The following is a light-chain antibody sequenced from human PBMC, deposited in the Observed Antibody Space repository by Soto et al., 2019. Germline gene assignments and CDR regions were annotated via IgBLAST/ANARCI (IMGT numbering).Light chain of an antibody. CDR2: GAS. J-gene: IGKJ1*01. Sequence: DIHLTQSPSSLSASIGDRVTIPCRTRQMSRTSLNWYQHKPGKAPKLLIYGASSLESGVPSRFSGSGSGTDFSLSISSLQPEDFATYYCQQSYTTPLTFGQGTKVEIK. CDR1: QMSRTS. V-gene: IGKV1-39*01. CDR3: QQSYTTPLT.